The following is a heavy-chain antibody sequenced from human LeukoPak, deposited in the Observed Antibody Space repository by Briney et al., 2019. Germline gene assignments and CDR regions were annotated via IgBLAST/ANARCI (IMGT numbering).Heavy chain of an antibody. Sequence: PGGSLRLSCAASGFTFSGYAMSWVRQAPGKGLEWVSAISGSGGSTYYADSVKGRFTISRDNSKNTLYLQMNSLRAEDTAVYYCAKGDDFWSGYYSPDYWGQGTLVTVSS. CDR1: GFTFSGYA. J-gene: IGHJ4*02. V-gene: IGHV3-23*01. CDR2: ISGSGGST. D-gene: IGHD3-3*01. CDR3: AKGDDFWSGYYSPDY.